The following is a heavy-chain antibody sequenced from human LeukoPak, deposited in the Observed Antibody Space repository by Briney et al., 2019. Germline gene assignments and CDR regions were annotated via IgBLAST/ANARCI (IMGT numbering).Heavy chain of an antibody. CDR2: IYYGGST. CDR3: ARSAPPRYSSGWYIGY. D-gene: IGHD6-19*01. Sequence: SETLSLTCTVSGGSISSSSYYWGWVRQPPGKGLEWIGSIYYGGSTHYNPSLKSRVTISVDTSKNQFSLKLSSVTAADTAVYYCARSAPPRYSSGWYIGYWGQGTLVTVSS. J-gene: IGHJ4*02. CDR1: GGSISSSSYY. V-gene: IGHV4-39*07.